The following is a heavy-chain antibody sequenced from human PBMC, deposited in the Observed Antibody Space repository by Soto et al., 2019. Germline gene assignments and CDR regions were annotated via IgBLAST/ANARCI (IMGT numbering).Heavy chain of an antibody. CDR2: INHSGST. CDR3: ARGSGYSSS. V-gene: IGHV4-34*01. Sequence: QVQLQQWGAGLLKPSETLSLTCAVYGGSFSGYYWSWIRQPPGKGLEWIGEINHSGSTNYNPSLKSRVTISVDTSMNQFSLKLSSVTAADTAVYYCARGSGYSSSWGQGTLVTVSS. D-gene: IGHD6-13*01. J-gene: IGHJ4*02. CDR1: GGSFSGYY.